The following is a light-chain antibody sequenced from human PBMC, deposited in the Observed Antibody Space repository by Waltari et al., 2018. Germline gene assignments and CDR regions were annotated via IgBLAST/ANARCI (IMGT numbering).Light chain of an antibody. CDR1: RSDVGRYDL. CDR2: EDS. V-gene: IGLV2-23*01. J-gene: IGLJ3*02. CDR3: CSYADSRTWV. Sequence: QSALTQPPSVSGSPGQSITLSCTGSRSDVGRYDLVSWYQHHPDKAPQVIIFEDSKRPSGVSNRFSGSKSGNTASLTISGLQAEDEADYYCCSYADSRTWVFGGXTKLTVL.